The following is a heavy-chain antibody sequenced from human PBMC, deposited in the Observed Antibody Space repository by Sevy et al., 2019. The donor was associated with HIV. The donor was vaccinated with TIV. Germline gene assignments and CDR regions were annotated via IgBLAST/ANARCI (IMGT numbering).Heavy chain of an antibody. D-gene: IGHD3-3*01. CDR3: ARVSGIPQGFWLDP. V-gene: IGHV1-69*10. J-gene: IGHJ5*02. CDR2: IIPILGIA. CDR1: GGTFSSYA. Sequence: ASMKVSCKASGGTFSSYAISWVRQAPGQGLEWMGGIIPILGIANYAQKFQGRVTITADKSTSTAYMELSSLRSEDTAVYYCARVSGIPQGFWLDPWGQGTLVTVSS.